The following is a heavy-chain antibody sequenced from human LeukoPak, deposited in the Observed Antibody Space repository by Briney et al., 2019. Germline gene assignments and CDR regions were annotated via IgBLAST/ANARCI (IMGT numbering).Heavy chain of an antibody. D-gene: IGHD3-10*01. CDR2: ISSRSIYI. V-gene: IGHV3-21*01. Sequence: PGGSLRLSCAASGFTFSDYSMNWVRQAPGKGLEWVSSISSRSIYIYYADSVKGRFTISRDNAKNSLFLQMNSLRAEDTAVYYCAKGTSITMVRGVIITSPSWYFDYWGQGTLVTVSS. CDR1: GFTFSDYS. J-gene: IGHJ4*02. CDR3: AKGTSITMVRGVIITSPSWYFDY.